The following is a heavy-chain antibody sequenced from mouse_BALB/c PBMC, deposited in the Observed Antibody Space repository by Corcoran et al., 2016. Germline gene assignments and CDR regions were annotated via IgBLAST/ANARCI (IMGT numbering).Heavy chain of an antibody. D-gene: IGHD1-1*01. Sequence: EVLLQQSGPVLVKPGASVKISCKASGYTFTDYNMNWVKQYHGKSLEWIGDINPRSRGTIYNQTFEGRATLTVDKSSSTAYMELRSLTSEDTAVYYYCRWGITTFDDWGKGTTVTVSS. CDR1: GYTFTDYN. J-gene: IGHJ2*01. V-gene: IGHV1-18*01. CDR3: CRWGITTFDD. CDR2: INPRSRGT.